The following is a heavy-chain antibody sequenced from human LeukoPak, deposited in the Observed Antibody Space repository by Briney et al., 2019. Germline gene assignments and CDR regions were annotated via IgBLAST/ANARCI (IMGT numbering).Heavy chain of an antibody. J-gene: IGHJ4*02. CDR3: AKDYHYDRTYFDY. CDR2: ISWNSGSI. CDR1: GFTFDDYA. D-gene: IGHD3-3*01. V-gene: IGHV3-9*01. Sequence: PGRSLRLSCAASGFTFDDYAMHWVRHAPGKGLEWVSGISWNSGSIGYADSVKGRFTISRDDAKNSLYLQMNSLRAEDTALYYCAKDYHYDRTYFDYWGQGTLVTVSS.